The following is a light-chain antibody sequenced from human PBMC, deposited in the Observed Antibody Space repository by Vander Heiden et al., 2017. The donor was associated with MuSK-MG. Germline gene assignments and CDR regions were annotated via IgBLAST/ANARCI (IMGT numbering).Light chain of an antibody. J-gene: IGKJ5*01. CDR2: DAS. V-gene: IGKV1-9*01. CDR3: QQQNAGPT. CDR1: EGSGIF. Sequence: IQLTQSPSFLSASVGDRVTITCRASEGSGIFLAWYQQKPGKAPKLLIYDASTLESGVSARFSGSGSGTECTLTISSLQPADFATYYCQQQNAGPTLGQGTRLEMK.